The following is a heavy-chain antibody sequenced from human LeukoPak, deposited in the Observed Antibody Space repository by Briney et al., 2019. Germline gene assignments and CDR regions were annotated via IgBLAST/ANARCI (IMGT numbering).Heavy chain of an antibody. D-gene: IGHD3-22*01. CDR1: GFIFSNNW. Sequence: GGSLRLFCAASGFIFSNNWMHWARQAPGKGLVYVSRIHPDGRRADYATSVKGRFNISRDDAKNTLYLQANNLRAEDTAVYYCVREAEVVPTDIGVYYYYFMDVWGKGTPVTVSS. J-gene: IGHJ6*03. CDR3: VREAEVVPTDIGVYYYYFMDV. CDR2: IHPDGRRA. V-gene: IGHV3-74*01.